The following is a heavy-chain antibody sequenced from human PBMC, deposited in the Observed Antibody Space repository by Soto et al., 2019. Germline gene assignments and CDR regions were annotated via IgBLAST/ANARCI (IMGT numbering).Heavy chain of an antibody. D-gene: IGHD2-21*02. CDR3: ARMSTAGAHYFYGMDV. CDR1: GSSLSTTGMV. V-gene: IGHV2-70*20. Sequence: SGPTLVNPTQTLTLTCTFSGSSLSTTGMVVSWVRQAPGTALEWLALIDWDDDKFYNTFLKTRLTISKDTSKNQVVLTMTNMDPVDTATYYCARMSTAGAHYFYGMDVWGQGTTVTVSS. J-gene: IGHJ6*02. CDR2: IDWDDDK.